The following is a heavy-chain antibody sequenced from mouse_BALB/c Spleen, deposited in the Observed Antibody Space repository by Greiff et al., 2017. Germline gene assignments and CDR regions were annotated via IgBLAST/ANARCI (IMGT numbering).Heavy chain of an antibody. CDR1: GFTFSSYG. CDR2: INSNGGST. J-gene: IGHJ2*01. CDR3: AREKLRLLDY. D-gene: IGHD1-2*01. Sequence: EVKLMESGGGLVQPGGSLKLSCAASGFTFSSYGMSWVRQTPDKRLELVATINSNGGSTYYPDSVKGRFTISRDNAKNTLYLQMSSLKSEDTAMYYCAREKLRLLDYWGQGTTLTVSS. V-gene: IGHV5-6-3*01.